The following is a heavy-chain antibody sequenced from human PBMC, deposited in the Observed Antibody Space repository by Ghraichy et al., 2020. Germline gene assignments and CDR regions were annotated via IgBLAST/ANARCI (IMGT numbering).Heavy chain of an antibody. Sequence: GGSLRLSCAASGFTFSTYTMNWVRQAPGKGLEWVSYISSSSSTIYYADSVKGRFTISRDNAKNSLYLQMNSLRAEDTAVYYCARAGRSGYDFDMYYYYGMDVWGQGTTVTVSS. CDR1: GFTFSTYT. CDR2: ISSSSSTI. V-gene: IGHV3-48*01. D-gene: IGHD5-12*01. CDR3: ARAGRSGYDFDMYYYYGMDV. J-gene: IGHJ6*02.